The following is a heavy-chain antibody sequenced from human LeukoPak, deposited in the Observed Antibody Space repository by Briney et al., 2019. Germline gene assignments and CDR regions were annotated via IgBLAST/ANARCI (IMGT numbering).Heavy chain of an antibody. J-gene: IGHJ4*02. Sequence: SETPSLTCAVHGGSFSGYHWNWIRQFPGKGLEWIGEINDRGHTNYNPSLERRVTISVDTSKKQFSLKLSSVAAADTAVYHCARDPTTVVTTPYYFDFWGQGTLVIVPS. D-gene: IGHD4-23*01. CDR3: ARDPTTVVTTPYYFDF. CDR1: GGSFSGYH. CDR2: INDRGHT. V-gene: IGHV4-34*01.